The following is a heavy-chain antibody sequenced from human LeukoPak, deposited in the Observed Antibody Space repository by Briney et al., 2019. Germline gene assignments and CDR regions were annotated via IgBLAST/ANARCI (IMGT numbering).Heavy chain of an antibody. D-gene: IGHD1-1*01. J-gene: IGHJ4*02. Sequence: SGTLSLTCAVSGGSISSSNWWSWVRQPPGKGLEWIGEIYHSGSTNYNPSLKSRVTISVDTSKNQFSLNLSSVTAADTAVYYCVKVVARGTLDYWGQGTLVTVSS. V-gene: IGHV4-4*02. CDR1: GGSISSSNW. CDR3: VKVVARGTLDY. CDR2: IYHSGST.